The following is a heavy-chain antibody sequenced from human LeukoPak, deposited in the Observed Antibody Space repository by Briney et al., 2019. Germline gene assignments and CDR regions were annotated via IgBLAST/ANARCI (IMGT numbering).Heavy chain of an antibody. V-gene: IGHV4-34*01. CDR2: INHSGST. J-gene: IGHJ4*02. D-gene: IGHD5-12*01. Sequence: KSSETLSLTCAVYGGSFSGYYWSWIRQPPGKGLEWIGEINHSGSTNYNPSLKSRVTISVDTSKNQFSLKLSSVTAADTAVYYCARRPGSGYDFDYWGQGTLVTVSS. CDR1: GGSFSGYY. CDR3: ARRPGSGYDFDY.